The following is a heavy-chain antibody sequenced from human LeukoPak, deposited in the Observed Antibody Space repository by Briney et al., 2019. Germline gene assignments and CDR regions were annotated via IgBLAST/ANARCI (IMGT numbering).Heavy chain of an antibody. CDR1: GFTFSNYW. Sequence: GGSLRLSCAASGFTFSNYWMSWVRQAPGKGLEWVANIKQDGSEKYYVDSVKGRFTISRDNAKTSLYLHMNSLRAEDTAVYYCARMDLGYCSGGSCYSAWVYYYGMDVWGQGTTVTVSS. D-gene: IGHD2-15*01. CDR2: IKQDGSEK. V-gene: IGHV3-7*03. J-gene: IGHJ6*02. CDR3: ARMDLGYCSGGSCYSAWVYYYGMDV.